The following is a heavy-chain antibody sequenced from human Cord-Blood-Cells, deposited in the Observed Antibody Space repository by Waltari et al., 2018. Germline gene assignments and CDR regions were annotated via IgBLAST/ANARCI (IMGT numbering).Heavy chain of an antibody. CDR3: ATVLDYSNYFDY. D-gene: IGHD4-4*01. CDR2: IYYSGST. CDR1: GGSISSSSYY. J-gene: IGHJ4*02. V-gene: IGHV4-39*01. Sequence: QLQLQESGPGLVKPSETLSLTCTVSGGSISSSSYYWGWIRQPPGKGLEWIGSIYYSGSTYYNPSLKSRVTISVDTSKNQFSLKLSSVTAADTAVYYCATVLDYSNYFDYWGQRTLVTVSS.